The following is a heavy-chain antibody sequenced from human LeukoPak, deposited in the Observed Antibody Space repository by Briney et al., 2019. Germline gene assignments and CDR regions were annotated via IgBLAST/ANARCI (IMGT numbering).Heavy chain of an antibody. CDR2: VDPEDGET. Sequence: ASVKVSCKVSGYTFTDYYIHWVQQAPGKGLEWMGLVDPEDGETIYAEKFQGRVTITADTSTDTAYMELSSLRSEDTAVYYCATLGSGSYYRAYWGQGTLVTVSS. D-gene: IGHD1-26*01. CDR3: ATLGSGSYYRAY. CDR1: GYTFTDYY. V-gene: IGHV1-69-2*01. J-gene: IGHJ4*02.